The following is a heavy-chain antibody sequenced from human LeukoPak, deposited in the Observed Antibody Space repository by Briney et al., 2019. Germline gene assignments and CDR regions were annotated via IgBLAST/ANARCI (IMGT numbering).Heavy chain of an antibody. Sequence: GGSLRLSCAASGFTFSSYAMSWVRQAPGKGLEWVSAISGSGGSTYYADSVKGRFTISRDNSKNTLYLQMNSLRAEDTAVYYCAKGAYYYGSGSYPPPDYWGQGALVTVSS. CDR2: ISGSGGST. V-gene: IGHV3-23*01. D-gene: IGHD3-10*01. J-gene: IGHJ4*02. CDR1: GFTFSSYA. CDR3: AKGAYYYGSGSYPPPDY.